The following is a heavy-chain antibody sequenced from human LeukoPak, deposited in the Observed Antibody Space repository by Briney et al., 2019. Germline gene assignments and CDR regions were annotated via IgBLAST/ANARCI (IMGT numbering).Heavy chain of an antibody. CDR2: INHSGST. CDR3: ARVFSGPSGYYYYHGMDV. D-gene: IGHD3-9*01. CDR1: GGSFSGYY. V-gene: IGHV4-34*01. J-gene: IGHJ6*02. Sequence: PSETLSLTCAVYGGSFSGYYWSWIRQPPGKGLEWIGEINHSGSTNYNPSLKSRVTISVDTSENQFSLKLSSVTAADTAVYYCARVFSGPSGYYYYHGMDVWGQGTTVTVSS.